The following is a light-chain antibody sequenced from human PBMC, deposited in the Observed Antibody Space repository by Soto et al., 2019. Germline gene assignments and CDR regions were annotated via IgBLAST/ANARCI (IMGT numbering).Light chain of an antibody. V-gene: IGKV3-11*01. J-gene: IGKJ5*01. CDR2: DAS. CDR1: ETVRSN. Sequence: VMTQSPDTLSVSPGERATLSCRASETVRSNLAWYQQKPGQAPRLLIYDASNRATGIPARFSGSGSGTDFTLTISSLEPEDFAVYYCQQRSNWPPTFGQGTRLEIK. CDR3: QQRSNWPPT.